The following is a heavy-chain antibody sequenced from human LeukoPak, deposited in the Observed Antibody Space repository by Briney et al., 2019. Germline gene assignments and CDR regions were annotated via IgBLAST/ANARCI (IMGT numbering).Heavy chain of an antibody. CDR3: AKVDYDILTGTD. D-gene: IGHD3-9*01. CDR1: GFTFSSYA. J-gene: IGHJ4*02. Sequence: GGSLRLSCAASGFTFSSYAMSWVRQAPGKGLEWVSAISGSGGSTYYADSVKGRFTISRDNSKNTLYLQMNSLRAEDAAVYYCAKVDYDILTGTDWGQGTLVTVSS. CDR2: ISGSGGST. V-gene: IGHV3-23*01.